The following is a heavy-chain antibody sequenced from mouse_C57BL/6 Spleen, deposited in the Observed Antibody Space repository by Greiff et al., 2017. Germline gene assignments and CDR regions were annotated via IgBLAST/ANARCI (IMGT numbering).Heavy chain of an antibody. D-gene: IGHD2-1*01. CDR2: INPGSGGT. J-gene: IGHJ3*01. CDR1: GYTFTNYL. CDR3: ARSDYGNGFAY. V-gene: IGHV1-54*01. Sequence: QVQLQESGAELVRPGTSVKVSCKASGYTFTNYLIEWVKQKPGQGLEWIGVINPGSGGTNYNEKFKGKATLTADKSSSTAYMQLSSLTSEDSAVYFCARSDYGNGFAYWGQGTLVTVSA.